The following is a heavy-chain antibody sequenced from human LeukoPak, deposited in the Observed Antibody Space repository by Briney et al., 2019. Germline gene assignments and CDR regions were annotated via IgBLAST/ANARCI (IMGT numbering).Heavy chain of an antibody. Sequence: PSETLSLTCTVSGGSISSYYWSWIRQPPGKGLEWIGYIYYSGSTNYNPSLKSRVTISVDTSKNQFSLKLSSVTAADTAVYYCARGQYYDFWSGYYTPPLDYWGQGTLVTVSS. D-gene: IGHD3-3*01. CDR3: ARGQYYDFWSGYYTPPLDY. V-gene: IGHV4-59*01. CDR1: GGSISSYY. J-gene: IGHJ4*02. CDR2: IYYSGST.